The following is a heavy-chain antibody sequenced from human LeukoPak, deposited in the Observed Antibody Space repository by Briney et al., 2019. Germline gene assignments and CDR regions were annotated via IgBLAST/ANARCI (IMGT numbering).Heavy chain of an antibody. V-gene: IGHV4-4*07. D-gene: IGHD6-19*01. CDR2: IYTSGST. CDR1: GGSLSSYY. CDR3: ARYSSGWYSDAFDI. J-gene: IGHJ3*02. Sequence: PSETLSLTCTVSGGSLSSYYWSWIRQPAGKGLEGIGRIYTSGSTNYNPSLKSRVTMSVDTSKNQFSLKLSSVTAADTAVYYCARYSSGWYSDAFDIWGQGTMVTVSS.